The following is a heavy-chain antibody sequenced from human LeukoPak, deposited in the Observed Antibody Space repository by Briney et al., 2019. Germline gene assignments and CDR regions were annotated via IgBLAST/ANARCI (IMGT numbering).Heavy chain of an antibody. V-gene: IGHV3-11*06. Sequence: GGSLRLSCAASGFSFSDYYMSWIRQAPGKGLEWVSSISSSSSYIYYADSVKGRFTISRDNAKNSLYQQMNSLRAEDTAVYYCARGQYSGYDSPWGVYYFDYWGQGTLVTVSS. J-gene: IGHJ4*02. CDR1: GFSFSDYY. D-gene: IGHD5-12*01. CDR2: ISSSSSYI. CDR3: ARGQYSGYDSPWGVYYFDY.